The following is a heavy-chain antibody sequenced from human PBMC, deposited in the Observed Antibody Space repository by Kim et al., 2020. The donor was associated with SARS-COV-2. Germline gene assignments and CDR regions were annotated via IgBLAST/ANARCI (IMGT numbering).Heavy chain of an antibody. Sequence: GGSLRLSCAASGFTFNSYWMHWVRQAPGKGLVWVSRISSAGITTYADSVKGRFTISRDNAKNTLYLQLNSLRAEDTAVYYCARDPELRGYSYADYWGQGT. CDR3: ARDPELRGYSYADY. D-gene: IGHD5-18*01. CDR1: GFTFNSYW. V-gene: IGHV3-74*01. CDR2: ISSAGIT. J-gene: IGHJ4*02.